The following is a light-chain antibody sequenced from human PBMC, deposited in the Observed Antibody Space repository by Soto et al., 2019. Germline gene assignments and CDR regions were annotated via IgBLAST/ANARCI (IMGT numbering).Light chain of an antibody. CDR2: DAS. CDR3: QQRSNWWT. V-gene: IGKV3-11*01. CDR1: QSVGSY. J-gene: IGKJ1*01. Sequence: EIVLTQSPATLSLSPGEGATLSCRASQSVGSYLAWYQQKPGQAPRLLIYDASNRATGIPARFSGSGSVTDFTLSISSLEPEDFAVYYCQQRSNWWTFGKGTKVESK.